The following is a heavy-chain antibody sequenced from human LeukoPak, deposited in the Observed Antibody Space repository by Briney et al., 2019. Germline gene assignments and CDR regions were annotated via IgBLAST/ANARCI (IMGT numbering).Heavy chain of an antibody. CDR2: IYYSGST. J-gene: IGHJ4*02. V-gene: IGHV4-59*08. CDR3: ARKDGDW. CDR1: GDSISDYY. D-gene: IGHD3-9*01. Sequence: SETLSLTCTVSGDSISDYYWNWIRQPPGKGLEWIGYIYYSGSTNYSPSLKSRVTISLDTSKNQVSLRLSSVTAADTAVYYCARKDGDWWGQGTLVTVSS.